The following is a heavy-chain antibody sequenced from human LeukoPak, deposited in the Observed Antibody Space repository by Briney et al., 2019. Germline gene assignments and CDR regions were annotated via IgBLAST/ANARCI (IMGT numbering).Heavy chain of an antibody. V-gene: IGHV5-51*01. D-gene: IGHD4-17*01. CDR3: ARQSPPYGDYESYYYYGMDV. J-gene: IGHJ6*02. CDR2: IYPGDSDT. CDR1: GYSFTSYW. Sequence: GESLQISCKGYGYSFTSYWIGWVRQMPRKGLEWMGIIYPGDSDTRYSPSFQGQVTISADKSISTAYLQWSSLKASDTAMYYCARQSPPYGDYESYYYYGMDVWGQGTTVTVSS.